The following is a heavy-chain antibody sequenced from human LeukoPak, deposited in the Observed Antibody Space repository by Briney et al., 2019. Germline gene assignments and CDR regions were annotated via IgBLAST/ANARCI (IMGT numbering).Heavy chain of an antibody. CDR3: AQRLSWFDP. V-gene: IGHV1-69*02. CDR2: IIPLLGIP. D-gene: IGHD6-25*01. Sequence: ASVKVSCKASGGTFSSQPLSWLRQAPGQGLEWVGRIIPLLGIPNYAQRFQGRITITADQSTNTSYMELNNLTSDDTAIFYCAQRLSWFDPWAREPWSPSPQ. J-gene: IGHJ5*02. CDR1: GGTFSSQP.